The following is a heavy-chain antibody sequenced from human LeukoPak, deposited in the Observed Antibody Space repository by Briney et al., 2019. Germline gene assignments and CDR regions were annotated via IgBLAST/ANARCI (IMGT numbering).Heavy chain of an antibody. V-gene: IGHV4-34*01. Sequence: SETLSLTCGVSGMSLSDYYWTWIRQSPGKGLEWIGEVSHDGDTNYNPSLKSRVSISVDTSNDQFSLKLSSVTAADTGIYYCARRALDYDDVAYFYARCSDVWGQGIKVTVS. CDR2: VSHDGDT. CDR1: GMSLSDYY. D-gene: IGHD4-17*01. J-gene: IGHJ6*02. CDR3: ARRALDYDDVAYFYARCSDV.